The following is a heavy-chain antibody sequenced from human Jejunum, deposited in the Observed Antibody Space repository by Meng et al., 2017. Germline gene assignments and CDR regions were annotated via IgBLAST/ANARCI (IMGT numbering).Heavy chain of an antibody. V-gene: IGHV3-33*01. CDR2: MWRDGTNQ. CDR3: VRGHSIGWYEYFSH. Sequence: GESLKISCAASGFIFSEFGMHWVRQSPGKGLEWVAVMWRDGTNQYYADSVEGRFIVSRDNSRNTLSLQMNSLRDEDTAVYYCVRGHSIGWYEYFSHWGQGTLVTVSS. J-gene: IGHJ4*02. CDR1: GFIFSEFG. D-gene: IGHD6-19*01.